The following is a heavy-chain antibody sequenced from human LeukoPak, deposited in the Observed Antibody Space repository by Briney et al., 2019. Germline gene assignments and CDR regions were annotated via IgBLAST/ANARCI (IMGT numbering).Heavy chain of an antibody. D-gene: IGHD3-16*01. J-gene: IGHJ4*02. V-gene: IGHV4-38-2*01. CDR2: IYHSGST. Sequence: ASETLSLTCAVSGYSISSGYYWGWIRQPPGKGMGWIWSIYHSGSTYYNPSLKRRVTISVDTSKTQCSLKLSSVTAADTAVYYCARRWGWYFDYWGQGTLVTVSS. CDR3: ARRWGWYFDY. CDR1: GYSISSGYY.